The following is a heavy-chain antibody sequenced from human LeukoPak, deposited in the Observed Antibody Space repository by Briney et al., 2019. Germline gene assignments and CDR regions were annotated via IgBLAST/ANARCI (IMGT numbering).Heavy chain of an antibody. D-gene: IGHD1-26*01. CDR3: AKGGVGATTLLFDY. J-gene: IGHJ4*02. Sequence: GGSLRLSCATSGFTFSSYAMSWVRQAPGKGLEWVSAISGSGGSTYYADSVKGRFTISRDNSKNTLYLQMNSLRAEDTAVYYCAKGGVGATTLLFDYWGQGTLVTVSS. CDR2: ISGSGGST. CDR1: GFTFSSYA. V-gene: IGHV3-23*01.